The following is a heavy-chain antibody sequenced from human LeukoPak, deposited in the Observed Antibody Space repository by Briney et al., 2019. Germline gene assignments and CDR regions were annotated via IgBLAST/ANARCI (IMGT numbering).Heavy chain of an antibody. CDR1: GGSVSSYY. CDR2: IYTSGST. D-gene: IGHD2-15*01. Sequence: SETLSLTCTVSGGSVSSYYWSWIRQAAGKGLEWIGRIYTSGSTIYNPSLKSRVTMSVDTSKNQFSLKLSSVTAADTAVYYCARDCSGGSCYAAGFDYWGQGTLVTVSS. CDR3: ARDCSGGSCYAAGFDY. V-gene: IGHV4-4*07. J-gene: IGHJ4*02.